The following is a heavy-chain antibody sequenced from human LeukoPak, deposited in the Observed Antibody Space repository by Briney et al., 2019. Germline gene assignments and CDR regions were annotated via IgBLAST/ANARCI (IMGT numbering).Heavy chain of an antibody. CDR3: ARIGYSYGYDAFDI. CDR2: ISGSGGST. V-gene: IGHV3-23*01. D-gene: IGHD5-18*01. CDR1: GFTFSSYA. J-gene: IGHJ3*02. Sequence: GGSLRLSCAASGFTFSSYAMNWVRQAPAKRLQWVSGISGSGGSTYYADSVKGRFTISRDNSKNTVYLQMNSLRAEDTAVYYCARIGYSYGYDAFDIRGQGTMVTVSS.